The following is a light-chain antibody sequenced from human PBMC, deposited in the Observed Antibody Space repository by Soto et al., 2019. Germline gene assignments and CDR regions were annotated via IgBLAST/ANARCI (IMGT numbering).Light chain of an antibody. CDR2: KAS. Sequence: DIQMTQSPSTLSASVGDRVTITCRASQSISSWLAWYQQKPGKAPNLLIYKASNLQSGVPSRFSGSGSGTEFTLTISSLQPDDFATYYCQHYNTYPWTCGQGTKVEMK. J-gene: IGKJ1*01. CDR3: QHYNTYPWT. CDR1: QSISSW. V-gene: IGKV1-5*03.